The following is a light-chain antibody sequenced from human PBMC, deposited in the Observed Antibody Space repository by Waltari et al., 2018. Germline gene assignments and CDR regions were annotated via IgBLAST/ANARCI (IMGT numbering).Light chain of an antibody. CDR3: HQCSTWPPA. V-gene: IGKV3-11*02. CDR2: DAS. Sequence: SCRASQSVTTYVCWYHQHPGQPPRLLSYDASNRATGIPARFSGSGSGRDFTLTIGSLEPEDFAVYYCHQCSTWPPAFGPGTKVDI. J-gene: IGKJ3*01. CDR1: QSVTTY.